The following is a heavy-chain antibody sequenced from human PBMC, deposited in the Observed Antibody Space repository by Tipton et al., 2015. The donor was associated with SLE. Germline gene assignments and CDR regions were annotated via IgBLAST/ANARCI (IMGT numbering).Heavy chain of an antibody. V-gene: IGHV4-59*11. CDR1: GGSISTRF. Sequence: TLSLTCTVSGGSISTRFWNWIRQPPGKGLEWIGYVYYRGSTNYNPSLKSRVSISVDTSKNQFSLKLSSVTAADTAVYYCTRGYTYGYGFSDNWGRGTLVTVSS. CDR3: TRGYTYGYGFSDN. J-gene: IGHJ4*02. CDR2: VYYRGST. D-gene: IGHD5-18*01.